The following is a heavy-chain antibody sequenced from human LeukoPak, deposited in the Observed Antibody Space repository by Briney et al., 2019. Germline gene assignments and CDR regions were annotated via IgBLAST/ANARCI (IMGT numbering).Heavy chain of an antibody. D-gene: IGHD2-15*01. Sequence: SETLSLTCTVSGGSISSYYWSWIRQPAGKGLEWIGRIYSSGSTNYNPSLMSRVTMSVDTSKNQFSLKLSSVTAADTAVYYCASGGFWWSASQKYFQHWGQGTLVTVSS. CDR1: GGSISSYY. V-gene: IGHV4-4*07. CDR3: ASGGFWWSASQKYFQH. J-gene: IGHJ1*01. CDR2: IYSSGST.